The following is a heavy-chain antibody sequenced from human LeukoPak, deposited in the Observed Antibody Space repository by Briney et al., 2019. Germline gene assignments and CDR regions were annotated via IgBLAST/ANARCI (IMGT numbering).Heavy chain of an antibody. D-gene: IGHD3-22*01. CDR1: GGSISSYY. V-gene: IGHV4-59*08. CDR3: ARQVRDYYDSSGYYYYYYGMDV. CDR2: IYYSGST. Sequence: PSETLSLTCTVSGGSISSYYWSWIRQPPGKGLEWIGYIYYSGSTNYNPSLKSRVTISVDTSKNQFSLELSSVTAADTAVYYCARQVRDYYDSSGYYYYYYGMDVWGQGTTVTVSS. J-gene: IGHJ6*02.